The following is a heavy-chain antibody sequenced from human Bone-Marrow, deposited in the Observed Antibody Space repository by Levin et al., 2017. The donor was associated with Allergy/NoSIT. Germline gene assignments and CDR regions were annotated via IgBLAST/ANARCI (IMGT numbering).Heavy chain of an antibody. D-gene: IGHD2-2*01. V-gene: IGHV3-74*01. J-gene: IGHJ4*02. CDR3: ARGGCSSTSCLDN. CDR1: GFTFSNYW. CDR2: INSDGSNT. Sequence: PTSETLSLTCAASGFTFSNYWMHWVRQAPGKGLVWVSHINSDGSNTNYADSVKGRFTISRDNAKNTLYLQMNSLRDEDTAVYYCARGGCSSTSCLDNWGQGTLVTVSP.